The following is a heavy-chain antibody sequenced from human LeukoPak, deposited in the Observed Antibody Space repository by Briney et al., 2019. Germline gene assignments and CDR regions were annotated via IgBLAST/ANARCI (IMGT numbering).Heavy chain of an antibody. CDR2: IIPIFGTA. CDR1: GYTFTSYA. V-gene: IGHV1-69*13. Sequence: SVKVSCKASGYTFTSYAISWVRQAPGQGLEWMGGIIPIFGTANYAQKFQGRVTITADESTSTAYMELSSLRSEDTAVYYCAYGGNSNYYYYYMDVWGKGTTVTVSS. CDR3: AYGGNSNYYYYYMDV. J-gene: IGHJ6*03. D-gene: IGHD4-23*01.